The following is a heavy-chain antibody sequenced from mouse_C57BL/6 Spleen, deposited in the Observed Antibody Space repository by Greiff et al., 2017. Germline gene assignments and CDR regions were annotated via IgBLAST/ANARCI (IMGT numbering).Heavy chain of an antibody. V-gene: IGHV1-52*01. Sequence: QVQLQQPGAELVRPGSSVKLSCKASGYTFTSYWMHWVKQRPIQGLEWIGNIDPSDSETHYNQKFKDKATLTVDKSSSTAYMQLSSLTSEDSAVYYCARGLPHYYGSSAEYFDYWGQGTTLTVSS. D-gene: IGHD1-1*01. CDR1: GYTFTSYW. J-gene: IGHJ2*01. CDR3: ARGLPHYYGSSAEYFDY. CDR2: IDPSDSET.